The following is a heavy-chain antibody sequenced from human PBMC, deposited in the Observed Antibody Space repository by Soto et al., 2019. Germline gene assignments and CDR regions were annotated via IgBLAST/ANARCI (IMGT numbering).Heavy chain of an antibody. D-gene: IGHD3-16*01. CDR2: IYNGEST. CDR1: GFTVNSDY. Sequence: EVQLVESGGGLIQPGGSLRLSCAASGFTVNSDYMNWIRQTPGKGLVWVAFIYNGESTHYADSVKGRFTISSDRSKNTLYLQMNSLRIEDTAVYYCARDGRGLGKLSLFEYWGQGTLVTVSS. V-gene: IGHV3-53*01. CDR3: ARDGRGLGKLSLFEY. J-gene: IGHJ4*02.